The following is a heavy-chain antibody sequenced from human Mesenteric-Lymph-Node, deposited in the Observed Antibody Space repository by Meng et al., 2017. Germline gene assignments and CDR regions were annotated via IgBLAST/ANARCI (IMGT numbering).Heavy chain of an antibody. CDR2: ISSDGSNK. Sequence: QVQLVESGGGVVQPGRSLRLSCGASEFTFSSYPMHWVRQAPGKGLEWVAVISSDGSNKYYIDSVKGRFTISRDNSKNTLYVQMNSLRADDTAVYYCARENKAVAGVFDYWGQGTLVTVS. CDR1: EFTFSSYP. CDR3: ARENKAVAGVFDY. V-gene: IGHV3-30-3*01. J-gene: IGHJ4*02. D-gene: IGHD6-19*01.